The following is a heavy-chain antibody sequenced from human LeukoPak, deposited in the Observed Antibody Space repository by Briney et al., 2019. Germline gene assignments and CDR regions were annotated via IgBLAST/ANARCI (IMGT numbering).Heavy chain of an antibody. CDR2: IYTSGTT. Sequence: PGGSLRLSCAASGFSVSGHYMSWVCQAPGEGLEWVSLIYTSGTTTYADSVKGRFTISRDPSKNTLFLQMNRLRVEDTAVYYCARDKPGFLEGDMDVWGIGITVTVSS. CDR3: ARDKPGFLEGDMDV. J-gene: IGHJ6*03. CDR1: GFSVSGHY. D-gene: IGHD3-3*01. V-gene: IGHV3-53*01.